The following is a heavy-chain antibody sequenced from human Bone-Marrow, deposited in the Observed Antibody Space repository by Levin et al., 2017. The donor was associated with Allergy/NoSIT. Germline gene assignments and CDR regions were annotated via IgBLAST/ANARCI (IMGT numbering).Heavy chain of an antibody. J-gene: IGHJ4*02. Sequence: GGSLRLSCVASGFAFSNYAMHWVRQAPGRGLEWVAAISFGGSDEFYADSVKGRFTVSRDNSRNTFYLQMNILRPSATAVYYCARGFSSSSLFDAWGLGTRVTVSS. CDR2: ISFGGSDE. D-gene: IGHD6-6*01. V-gene: IGHV3-30-3*01. CDR3: ARGFSSSSLFDA. CDR1: GFAFSNYA.